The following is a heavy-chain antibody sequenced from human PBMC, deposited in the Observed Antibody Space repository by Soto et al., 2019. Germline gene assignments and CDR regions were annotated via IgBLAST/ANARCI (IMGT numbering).Heavy chain of an antibody. CDR2: IYYSGST. V-gene: IGHV4-39*02. D-gene: IGHD3-22*01. CDR3: ARERVTMIVVATRGYYGMDV. Sequence: QLQLQESGPGLVKPSETLSLTCTVSGGSISSSSYYWGWIRQPPGKGLEWIGSIYYSGSTYYNPSLKSRVTISVDTSKNQFSLKLSSVTAADTAVYYCARERVTMIVVATRGYYGMDVWGQGTTVTVSS. J-gene: IGHJ6*02. CDR1: GGSISSSSYY.